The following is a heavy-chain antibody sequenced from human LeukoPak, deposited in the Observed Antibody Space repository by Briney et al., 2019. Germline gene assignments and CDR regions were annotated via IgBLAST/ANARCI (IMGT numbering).Heavy chain of an antibody. CDR3: ARVAPRRGYSYGSTPRNYYMDV. Sequence: PSETLSPTCTVSGGSISSGSYYWSWIRQPAGKGLEWIGRIYTSGSTNYNPSLKSRVTISVDTSKNQFSLKLSSVTAADTAVYYCARVAPRRGYSYGSTPRNYYMDVWGKGTTVTISS. V-gene: IGHV4-61*02. D-gene: IGHD5-18*01. J-gene: IGHJ6*03. CDR2: IYTSGST. CDR1: GGSISSGSYY.